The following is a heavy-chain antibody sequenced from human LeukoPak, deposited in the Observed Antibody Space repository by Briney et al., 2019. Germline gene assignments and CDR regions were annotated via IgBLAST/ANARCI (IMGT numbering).Heavy chain of an antibody. CDR3: ARLGYCSGGSCYSSDYFDY. J-gene: IGHJ4*02. CDR2: ISSSGSTI. CDR1: GFTFSSYE. Sequence: GGSLRLSCAASGFTFSSYEMNWVRQAPGKGLEWVSYISSSGSTIYYADSVKGRFTISRDNAKNSLYLQMNSLRAEDTAVYYCARLGYCSGGSCYSSDYFDYWGQGTLVTVSS. D-gene: IGHD2-15*01. V-gene: IGHV3-48*03.